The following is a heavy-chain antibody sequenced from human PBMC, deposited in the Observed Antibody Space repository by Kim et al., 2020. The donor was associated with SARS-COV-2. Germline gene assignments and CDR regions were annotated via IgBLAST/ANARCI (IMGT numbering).Heavy chain of an antibody. J-gene: IGHJ4*02. CDR3: AKGQGSSWLAY. Sequence: YYAYSVKGRYTMSRVNSQNTWYLQIDRLRAEDTAVYYCAKGQGSSWLAYWGQGTLVTVSS. D-gene: IGHD6-13*01. V-gene: IGHV3-23*01.